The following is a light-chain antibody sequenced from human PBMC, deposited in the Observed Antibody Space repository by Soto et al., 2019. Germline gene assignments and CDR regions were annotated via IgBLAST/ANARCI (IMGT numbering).Light chain of an antibody. V-gene: IGLV2-11*01. J-gene: IGLJ3*02. CDR3: CSYAGSNTSV. Sequence: QSVLTQPRSVSGSPGQSVTISCTGTSSDVGGYNYVSWYQQHPGKAPKLMIYDVSKRPSGVPDRFSGSKSGNTASLTISGLQAEDEADYYCCSYAGSNTSVFGGGTEVTVL. CDR2: DVS. CDR1: SSDVGGYNY.